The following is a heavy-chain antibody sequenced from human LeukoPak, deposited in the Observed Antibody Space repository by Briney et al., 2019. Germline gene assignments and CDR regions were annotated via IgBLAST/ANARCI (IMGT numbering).Heavy chain of an antibody. J-gene: IGHJ6*02. CDR3: ARDLWNCSSTSCPSYYYYYYGMDV. V-gene: IGHV3-23*01. D-gene: IGHD2-2*01. CDR2: ISGSDGST. Sequence: GGSLRLSCAASGFTFSSYAMSWVRQAPGKGLEWVSVISGSDGSTYYADSVKGRFTISRDNAKNSLYLQMNSLRAEDTAVYYCARDLWNCSSTSCPSYYYYYYGMDVWGQGTTVTVSS. CDR1: GFTFSSYA.